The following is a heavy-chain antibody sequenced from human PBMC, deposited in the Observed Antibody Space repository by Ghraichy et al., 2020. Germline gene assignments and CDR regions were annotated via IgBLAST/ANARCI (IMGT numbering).Heavy chain of an antibody. D-gene: IGHD2-2*01. CDR2: IIHSGST. Sequence: SETLSLTCAVYGGSFSGYYWTWIRQPPGKGLEWIGEIIHSGSTNYNPSPKSRVTISVDSSKNQFSLKLTSVTAADTAVYYCARGQVPPLYYFDYWGQGALVTVSS. CDR1: GGSFSGYY. CDR3: ARGQVPPLYYFDY. J-gene: IGHJ4*02. V-gene: IGHV4-34*01.